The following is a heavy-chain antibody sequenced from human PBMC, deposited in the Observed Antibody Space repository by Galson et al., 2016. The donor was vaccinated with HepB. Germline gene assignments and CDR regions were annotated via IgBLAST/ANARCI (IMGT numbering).Heavy chain of an antibody. CDR3: ARAPDYYYSSGSSWFDS. V-gene: IGHV4-39*07. D-gene: IGHD3-10*01. Sequence: SETLSLTCIVSGGFITRTSYWGWIRQPPGKELEWIATFYSGGRTYYSPSLEARVTMSQDMHGNRLYLDLQSVTAADTAVYYCARAPDYYYSSGSSWFDSWGQGALVTVSS. CDR2: FYSGGRT. CDR1: GGFITRTSY. J-gene: IGHJ5*01.